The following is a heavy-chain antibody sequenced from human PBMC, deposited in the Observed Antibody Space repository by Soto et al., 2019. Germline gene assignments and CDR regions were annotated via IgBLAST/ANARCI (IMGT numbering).Heavy chain of an antibody. CDR1: GFTFSSYA. Sequence: EVQLLESGGGLVQPGGSLRLSCAASGFTFSSYAMSWVRQAPGKGLEWVSAISGSGGSTYYADSVKGRFTISRDNSKNMLYLQMNSLRAEDTAVYYCVKKRYCSGGSCYINWFDPWGQGTLVTVSS. CDR3: VKKRYCSGGSCYINWFDP. J-gene: IGHJ5*02. V-gene: IGHV3-23*01. CDR2: ISGSGGST. D-gene: IGHD2-15*01.